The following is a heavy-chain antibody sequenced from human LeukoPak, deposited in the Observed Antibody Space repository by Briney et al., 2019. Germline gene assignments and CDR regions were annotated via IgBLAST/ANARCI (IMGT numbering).Heavy chain of an antibody. V-gene: IGHV4-38-2*02. J-gene: IGHJ3*02. CDR2: VYHSGST. CDR3: ARLLTDAFDI. D-gene: IGHD3-10*01. CDR1: GYSISSGYY. Sequence: SETLSLTCTVSGYSISSGYYWGWIRQPPGKGLEWIGNVYHSGSTYYNPSLKSRVTISVDTPKNQFSLKVRSVTAADTAVYYCARLLTDAFDIWGQGTMVTVSS.